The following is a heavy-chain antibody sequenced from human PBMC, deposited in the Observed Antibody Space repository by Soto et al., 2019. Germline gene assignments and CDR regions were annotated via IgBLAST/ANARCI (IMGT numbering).Heavy chain of an antibody. CDR2: IWYDGSNK. CDR1: GFTFSSYG. CDR3: ARESDTIVVVPAAMYV. Sequence: HPGGSLRLSCAASGFTFSSYGMHWVRQAPGKGLEWVAVIWYDGSNKYYADSVKGRFTISRDNSKNTLYLQMNSLRAEDTAVYYCARESDTIVVVPAAMYVWGQGTTVTVSS. V-gene: IGHV3-33*01. D-gene: IGHD2-2*01. J-gene: IGHJ6*02.